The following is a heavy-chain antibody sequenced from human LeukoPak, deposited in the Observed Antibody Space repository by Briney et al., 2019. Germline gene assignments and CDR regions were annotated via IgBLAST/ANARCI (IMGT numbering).Heavy chain of an antibody. V-gene: IGHV3-74*01. J-gene: IGHJ1*01. CDR2: ISTDGGTS. Sequence: PGGSLRLSCAASGFTFSSHWMHWVRQGPGKGLVWVSRISTDGGTSTYADSVRGRFNISRDNAKNTLYLQMNSLGAEDTAVYYCANEYSSSSGRYFQHWGQGTLVTVSS. CDR3: ANEYSSSSGRYFQH. D-gene: IGHD6-6*01. CDR1: GFTFSSHW.